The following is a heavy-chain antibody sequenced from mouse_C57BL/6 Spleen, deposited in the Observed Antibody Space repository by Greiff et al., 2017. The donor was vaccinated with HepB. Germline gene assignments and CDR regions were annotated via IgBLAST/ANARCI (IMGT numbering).Heavy chain of an antibody. Sequence: EVQGVESGGGLVKPGGSLKLSCAASGFTFSDYGMHWVRQAPEKGLEWVAYISSGSSTIYYADTVKGRFTISRDNAKNTLFLQMTSLRSEDTAMYYCARSGGSSYDWYFDVWGTGTTVTVSS. J-gene: IGHJ1*03. CDR2: ISSGSSTI. V-gene: IGHV5-17*01. D-gene: IGHD1-1*01. CDR3: ARSGGSSYDWYFDV. CDR1: GFTFSDYG.